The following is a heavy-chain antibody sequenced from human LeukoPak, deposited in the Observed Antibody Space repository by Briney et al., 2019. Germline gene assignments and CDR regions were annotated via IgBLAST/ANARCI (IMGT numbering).Heavy chain of an antibody. D-gene: IGHD3-22*01. CDR3: TSNSSGYPYY. CDR1: GCTFGDYA. Sequence: PGGSLRLSCTASGCTFGDYAMSWVRRAPGKGLEWVGFIRSKAYGGTTEYAASVKGRFTISRDDSKSVAYLQMNSLKTEDTAVYYCTSNSSGYPYYWGRGTLVTVSS. V-gene: IGHV3-49*04. CDR2: IRSKAYGGTT. J-gene: IGHJ4*02.